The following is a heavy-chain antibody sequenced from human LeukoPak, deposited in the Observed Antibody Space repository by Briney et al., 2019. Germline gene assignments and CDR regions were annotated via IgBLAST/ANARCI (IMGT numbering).Heavy chain of an antibody. V-gene: IGHV4-59*01. J-gene: IGHJ4*02. D-gene: IGHD1-7*01. Sequence: SETLSLTCTVSGGSISGYYWSWIRQPPGKGLEWIGYIYYSGSTNYNPSLKSRVTISVDTSKNQFSLKLSSVTAADTAVYYCARDQLELRDWGQGTLVTVSS. CDR3: ARDQLELRD. CDR2: IYYSGST. CDR1: GGSISGYY.